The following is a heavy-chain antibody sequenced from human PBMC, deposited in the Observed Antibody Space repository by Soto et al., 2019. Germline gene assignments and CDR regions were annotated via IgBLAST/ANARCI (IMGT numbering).Heavy chain of an antibody. V-gene: IGHV4-34*01. J-gene: IGHJ6*02. CDR1: GGAYSGSY. CDR2: IKHSGST. D-gene: IGHD6-13*01. CDR3: AGEGIGAAGSGKDV. Sequence: SETLCLTCPVYGGAYSGSYWRWIRQATREGLQWIDEIKHSGSTKYNPSLKDRVTISVDTSKNQFSLRVNSVTAAYTAVYYCAGEGIGAAGSGKDVWGQGSTGTVSS.